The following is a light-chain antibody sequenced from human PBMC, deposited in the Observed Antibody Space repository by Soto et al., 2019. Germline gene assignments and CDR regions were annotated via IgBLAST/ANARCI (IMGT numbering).Light chain of an antibody. J-gene: IGLJ1*01. CDR2: VVS. CDR3: SLYTSSDTPYV. V-gene: IGLV2-14*01. CDR1: SSDVGACDY. Sequence: QSALTQPASVSGSPGQSITISCTGTSSDVGACDYVSWYQQHPDKAPKLIIFVVSNRPSGVSNRFSGSKSGNTASLTISGLQAEDEADYYCSLYTSSDTPYVFGTGTKVTVL.